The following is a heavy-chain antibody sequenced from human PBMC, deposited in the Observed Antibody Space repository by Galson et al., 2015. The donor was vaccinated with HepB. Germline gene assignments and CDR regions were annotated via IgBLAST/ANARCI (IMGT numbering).Heavy chain of an antibody. D-gene: IGHD6-13*01. J-gene: IGHJ4*02. CDR2: IRSKASNYAT. CDR3: TRLGDVSGYSSS. V-gene: IGHV3-73*01. CDR1: GFTFSSYW. Sequence: SLRLSCAASGFTFSSYWMNWVRQAPGKGLEWVGRIRSKASNYATAYAASLKGRFTISRDDSKNTAYLHMNGLKTDDTAVYYCTRLGDVSGYSSSWGQGTLVTVSS.